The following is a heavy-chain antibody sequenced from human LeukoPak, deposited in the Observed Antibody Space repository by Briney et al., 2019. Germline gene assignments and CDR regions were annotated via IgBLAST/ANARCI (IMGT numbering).Heavy chain of an antibody. CDR1: GDSISSYY. D-gene: IGHD2-15*01. CDR2: IYYNGNT. V-gene: IGHV4-59*13. CDR3: ARELKGEDKGLDF. Sequence: PSETLSLTCTVSGDSISSYYWSWIRQPPGKGLEWIGYIYYNGNTNNNPSLKSPVTISIDTSKNQISLKLSSVTAADTAVYYCARELKGEDKGLDFWGQGTLVTVSS. J-gene: IGHJ4*02.